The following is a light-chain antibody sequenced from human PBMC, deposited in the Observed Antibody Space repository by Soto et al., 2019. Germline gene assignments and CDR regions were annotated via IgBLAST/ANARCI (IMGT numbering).Light chain of an antibody. Sequence: QSVLTQPASVSGSPGQSITISCTGTSSDVSAYNYDSWYQQYPGEAPKVIIYDVSHRPAGVSNRFSGSKSGNTASLTISGLQTQYEADNYCSSYTSATTYVFGTG. J-gene: IGLJ1*01. CDR2: DVS. CDR3: SSYTSATTYV. CDR1: SSDVSAYNY. V-gene: IGLV2-14*01.